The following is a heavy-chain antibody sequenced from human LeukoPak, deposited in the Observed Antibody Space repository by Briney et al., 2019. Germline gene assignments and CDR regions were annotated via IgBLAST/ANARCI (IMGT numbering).Heavy chain of an antibody. D-gene: IGHD4-11*01. Sequence: PSETLSLTCAVSGGSISSSNWWSWVRQPPGKGLEWIGEIYHSGSTNYNPSLKSRVTISVDKSKNQLSLKLSSVTAADTAVYYCARVNDYSNYVIDYWGQGTLVTVSS. J-gene: IGHJ4*02. CDR3: ARVNDYSNYVIDY. CDR1: GGSISSSNW. V-gene: IGHV4-4*02. CDR2: IYHSGST.